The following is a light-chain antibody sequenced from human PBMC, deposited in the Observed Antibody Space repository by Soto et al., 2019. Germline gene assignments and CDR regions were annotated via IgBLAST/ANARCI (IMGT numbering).Light chain of an antibody. Sequence: AIPLTQSPSSLSASVGDRVTITCRASQGISSALAWYQQKPGKAPKLLIYDASSLESGVPSRFSGSGSGTDFTLTISSLQPEDFATYYCQQVNSYPSITFGQGTRLEIK. CDR3: QQVNSYPSIT. CDR1: QGISSA. CDR2: DAS. J-gene: IGKJ5*01. V-gene: IGKV1-13*02.